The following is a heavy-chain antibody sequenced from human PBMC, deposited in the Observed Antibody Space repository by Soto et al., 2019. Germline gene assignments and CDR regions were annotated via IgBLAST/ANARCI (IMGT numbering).Heavy chain of an antibody. V-gene: IGHV1-3*01. J-gene: IGHJ3*02. CDR2: INAGNGNT. Sequence: GASVKVSCKASGYTFTSYAMHWVRQAPGQRLEWMGWINAGNGNTKYSQKFQGRVTITRDTSASTAYMELSSLRSEDTAVYYCARSAGHCDAFDIWRQGTMVTVSS. CDR1: GYTFTSYA. CDR3: ARSAGHCDAFDI.